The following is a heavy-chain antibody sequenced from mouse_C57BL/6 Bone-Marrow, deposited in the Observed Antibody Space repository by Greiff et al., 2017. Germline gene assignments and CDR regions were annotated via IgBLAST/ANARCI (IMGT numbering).Heavy chain of an antibody. D-gene: IGHD1-1*01. J-gene: IGHJ3*01. V-gene: IGHV1-54*01. CDR1: GYAFTNYL. CDR3: ARPYYYGSSPWFAY. CDR2: INPGSGGT. Sequence: LVESGAELVRPGTSVKVSCKASGYAFTNYLIEWVKQRPGQGLEWIGVINPGSGGTNYNEKFKGKATLTADKSSSTAYMQLSSLTSEDSAVYFCARPYYYGSSPWFAYWGQGTLVTVSA.